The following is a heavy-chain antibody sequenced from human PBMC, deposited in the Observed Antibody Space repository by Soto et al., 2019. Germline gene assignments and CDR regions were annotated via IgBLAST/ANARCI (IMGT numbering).Heavy chain of an antibody. CDR3: ARVFSGGGDYYYYGMDL. D-gene: IGHD6-19*01. J-gene: IGHJ6*02. CDR2: IYYSGTT. V-gene: IGHV4-59*01. CDR1: GGSINTYY. Sequence: QVQLQESGPGLVKPSETLSLTCTVSGGSINTYYWSWIRQPPGKGLEWVGYIYYSGTTYYNPSLKSRISISIDKSKNQFSLNLSSVTAADTAVYYCARVFSGGGDYYYYGMDLWVQGSTVTVSS.